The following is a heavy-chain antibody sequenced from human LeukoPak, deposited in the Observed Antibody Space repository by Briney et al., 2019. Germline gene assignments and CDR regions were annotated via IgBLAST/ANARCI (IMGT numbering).Heavy chain of an antibody. Sequence: ASVKVSCKASGYTFTGYYMHWVRQAPGQGLEWMGWIKPNSGGTNYAQKFQGRVTMTRDTSISTAYMELSRLRSEDTAVYYCARESVVVVPAANYYYGMDVWGQGTTVTVSS. J-gene: IGHJ6*02. CDR2: IKPNSGGT. CDR1: GYTFTGYY. CDR3: ARESVVVVPAANYYYGMDV. V-gene: IGHV1-2*02. D-gene: IGHD2-2*01.